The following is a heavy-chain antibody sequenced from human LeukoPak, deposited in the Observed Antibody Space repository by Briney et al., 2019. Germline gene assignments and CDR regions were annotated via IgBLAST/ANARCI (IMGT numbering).Heavy chain of an antibody. Sequence: GGSLRLSCAASGCTVSNNYMSWVRQAPGQGLEWVSVIYSGGNTYYADSVKGRFTISRDNSKNTLFLQMNSLRAEDTAVYYCAAPFWSGYPNWGQGTLVTVSS. CDR2: IYSGGNT. CDR3: AAPFWSGYPN. J-gene: IGHJ4*02. D-gene: IGHD3-3*01. CDR1: GCTVSNNY. V-gene: IGHV3-66*01.